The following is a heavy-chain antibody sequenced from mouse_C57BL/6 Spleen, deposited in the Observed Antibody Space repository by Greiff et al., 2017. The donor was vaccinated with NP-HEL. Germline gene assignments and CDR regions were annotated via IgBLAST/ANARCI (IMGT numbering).Heavy chain of an antibody. CDR1: GYAFTNYL. V-gene: IGHV1-54*01. CDR2: INPGSGGT. J-gene: IGHJ3*01. Sequence: QVQLQQSGAELVRPGTSVKVSCKASGYAFTNYLIEWVKQRPGQGLEWIGVINPGSGGTNYNEKFKGKATLTADKSSSTAYMQLSSLTSEDSAVYFCALYSNFPFADWGQGTLVTVSA. CDR3: ALYSNFPFAD. D-gene: IGHD2-5*01.